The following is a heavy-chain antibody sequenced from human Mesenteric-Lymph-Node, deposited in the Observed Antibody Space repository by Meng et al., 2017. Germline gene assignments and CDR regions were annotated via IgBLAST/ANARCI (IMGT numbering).Heavy chain of an antibody. Sequence: QVQLQESGPGLVKPSETLSLTCTVSGGSISSYYWSWIRQPPGKGLEWIGHIYYSGSTNYNPSLKSRVTISVDTSKNQFSLKLNSVTATDTAVYYCARQSGYFDYWGQGTLVTVSS. V-gene: IGHV4-59*08. CDR2: IYYSGST. J-gene: IGHJ4*02. D-gene: IGHD3-10*01. CDR1: GGSISSYY. CDR3: ARQSGYFDY.